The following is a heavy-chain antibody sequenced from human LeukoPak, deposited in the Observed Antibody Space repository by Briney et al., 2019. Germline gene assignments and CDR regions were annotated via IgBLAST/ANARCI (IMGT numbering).Heavy chain of an antibody. V-gene: IGHV4-59*01. J-gene: IGHJ3*02. CDR2: IYYSGST. Sequence: WETLSLTCTVSGGSISSYYWSWIRQPPGKGLEWIGYIYYSGSTNYNPSLKSRVTISVDTSKNQFSLKLSSVTAADTAVYYCARVAYYYDSSGYLGAFDIWGQGTMVTVSS. CDR3: ARVAYYYDSSGYLGAFDI. D-gene: IGHD3-22*01. CDR1: GGSISSYY.